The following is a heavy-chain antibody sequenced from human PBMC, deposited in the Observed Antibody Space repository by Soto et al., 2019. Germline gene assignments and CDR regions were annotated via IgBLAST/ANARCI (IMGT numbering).Heavy chain of an antibody. V-gene: IGHV1-18*01. Sequence: ASVKVSCKXSGYTFTSYGISWVRQAPGQGLEWMGWISAYNGNTNYAQKLQGRVTMTTDTSTSTAYMELRSLRSDDTAVYYCARDSVVGSGFDAFDIWGQGTMVTVSS. CDR1: GYTFTSYG. D-gene: IGHD3-10*01. CDR2: ISAYNGNT. J-gene: IGHJ3*02. CDR3: ARDSVVGSGFDAFDI.